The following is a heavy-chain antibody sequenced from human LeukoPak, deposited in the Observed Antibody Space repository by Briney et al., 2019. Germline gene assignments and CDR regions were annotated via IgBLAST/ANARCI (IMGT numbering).Heavy chain of an antibody. CDR2: IYYSGST. J-gene: IGHJ6*02. CDR1: GGSTSSGGYY. CDR3: ARAPGIVVVPAAIRLVGMDV. V-gene: IGHV4-31*03. D-gene: IGHD2-2*02. Sequence: SQTLSLTCTVSGGSTSSGGYYWSWIRQHPGKGLEWIGYIYYSGSTYYNPSLKSRVTISVDTSKNQFSLKLNSVTAADTAVYYCARAPGIVVVPAAIRLVGMDVWGQGTTVTVSS.